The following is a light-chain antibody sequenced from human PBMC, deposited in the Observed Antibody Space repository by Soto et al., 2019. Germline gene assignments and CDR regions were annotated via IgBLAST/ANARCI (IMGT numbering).Light chain of an antibody. CDR2: AAS. Sequence: DIRLTQSPSFLSASVGDRVTITCRASQGISSYLAWYQQKPGKAPKLLIYAASTLQSGVPSRFSGSGSGTEVTLTISSLPTDDFATYYCQQLNSYPRAFGKGTKVESK. CDR1: QGISSY. CDR3: QQLNSYPRA. V-gene: IGKV1-9*01. J-gene: IGKJ1*01.